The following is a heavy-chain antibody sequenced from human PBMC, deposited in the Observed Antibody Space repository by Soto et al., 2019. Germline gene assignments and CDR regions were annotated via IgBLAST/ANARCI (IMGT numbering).Heavy chain of an antibody. J-gene: IGHJ4*02. Sequence: QITLKESGPTLVEPTQTLTLTCTYSGFSLRTTGVGVGWIRQPPGKALEWLGIIYWNDDKRYSPSLKNRCTRTSDISQSLVVRTTTNMGPVDTATAYGAHTWGLPFDYWGQGTLVIVSS. CDR1: GFSLRTTGVG. V-gene: IGHV2-5*01. D-gene: IGHD3-16*01. CDR2: IYWNDDK. CDR3: AHTWGLPFDY.